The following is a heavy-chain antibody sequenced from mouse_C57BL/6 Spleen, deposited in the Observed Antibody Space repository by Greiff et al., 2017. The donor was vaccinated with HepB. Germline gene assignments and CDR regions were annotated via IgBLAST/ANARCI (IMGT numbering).Heavy chain of an antibody. V-gene: IGHV5-17*01. J-gene: IGHJ1*03. CDR1: GFTFSDYG. CDR2: ISSGSSTI. D-gene: IGHD1-1*01. CDR3: ARRYGSTYWYFDV. Sequence: EVQVVESGGGLVKPGGSLKLSCAASGFTFSDYGMHWVRQAPEKGLEWVAYISSGSSTIYYADTVKGRITLSRDNATNTLFMQMTSLRSEDTAMYYCARRYGSTYWYFDVWGTGTTVTVSS.